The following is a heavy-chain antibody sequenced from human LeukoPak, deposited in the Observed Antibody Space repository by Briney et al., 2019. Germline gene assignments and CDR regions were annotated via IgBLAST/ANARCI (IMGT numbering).Heavy chain of an antibody. J-gene: IGHJ6*02. CDR1: GGSISSSSYY. Sequence: PSETLSLTCTVSGGSISSSSYYWGWLRQPPGKGLEWIGSIYYSGSTYYNPSLKSRVTISVDTSKNQFSLKLSSVTAADTAVYYCARHPPERITIFGVVWDSSAGMDVWGQGTTVTVSS. CDR2: IYYSGST. CDR3: ARHPPERITIFGVVWDSSAGMDV. D-gene: IGHD3-3*01. V-gene: IGHV4-39*01.